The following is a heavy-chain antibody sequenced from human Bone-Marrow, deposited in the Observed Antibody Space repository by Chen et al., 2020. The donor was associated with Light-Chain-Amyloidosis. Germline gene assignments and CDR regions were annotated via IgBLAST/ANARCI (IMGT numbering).Heavy chain of an antibody. CDR3: ATKIKARSSGYSA. J-gene: IGHJ5*02. Sequence: QLQLQESGPGLVKPSETLSLTCTVSGGSISSSSYYWGWIRQPPEKGLEWIGSIYYSGSTYYNPSLKSRVTISVDTSKNQFSLKLSSVTAADTAVYYCATKIKARSSGYSAWGQGTLVTVSS. CDR1: GGSISSSSYY. D-gene: IGHD6-13*01. CDR2: IYYSGST. V-gene: IGHV4-39*01.